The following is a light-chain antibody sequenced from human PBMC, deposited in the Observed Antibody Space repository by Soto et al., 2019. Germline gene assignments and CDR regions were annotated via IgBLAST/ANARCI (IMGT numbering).Light chain of an antibody. CDR3: QQLNSFPIP. Sequence: IPLTQSPSSLSASVGDRVTISCRASQGITTFLAWYQQKPGKAPKLLIYGASTLQRGVPSRFSGSGSGTDFTLTISSLQPEDFATYYCQQLNSFPIPFGPGTKVDIK. CDR2: GAS. CDR1: QGITTF. J-gene: IGKJ3*01. V-gene: IGKV1-9*01.